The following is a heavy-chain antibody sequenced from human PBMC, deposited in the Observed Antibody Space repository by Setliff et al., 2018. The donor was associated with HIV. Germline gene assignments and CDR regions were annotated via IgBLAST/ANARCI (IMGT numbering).Heavy chain of an antibody. CDR1: GYTFTGYY. D-gene: IGHD3-10*01. J-gene: IGHJ1*01. V-gene: IGHV1-2*04. CDR2: INPNSGDT. CDR3: ARQLSPDVRLTLIRGVSVLAY. Sequence: GASVKVSCKASGYTFTGYYIHWVRQAPGQGLEWMGWINPNSGDTNYAQKFEGWVNMTRDTSINTAHMYLTRVKSDDTAVYYCARQLSPDVRLTLIRGVSVLAYWGQVT.